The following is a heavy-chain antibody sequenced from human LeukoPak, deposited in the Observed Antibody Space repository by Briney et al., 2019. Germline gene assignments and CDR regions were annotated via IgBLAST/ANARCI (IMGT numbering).Heavy chain of an antibody. Sequence: PSETLSLTCTVSGGSASSYYWNWIRQPAGKGLEWIGRFYISGSTNYNPSLRSRVNMSVDTSKNQFSLKLNSVTAADTAVYYCARGVWYFDLWGRGTLVTVSS. CDR2: FYISGST. J-gene: IGHJ2*01. CDR3: ARGVWYFDL. CDR1: GGSASSYY. V-gene: IGHV4-4*07.